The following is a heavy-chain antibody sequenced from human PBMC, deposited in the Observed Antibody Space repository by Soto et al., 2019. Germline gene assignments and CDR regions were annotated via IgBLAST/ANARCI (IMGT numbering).Heavy chain of an antibody. CDR2: IYPGDSDT. V-gene: IGHV5-51*01. D-gene: IGHD2-2*01. J-gene: IGHJ4*02. Sequence: GESLKISCKGSGYSFTSYWIGWVRQMPGKGLEWMGIIYPGDSDTRYSLSFQGQVTISAGKSISTAYLQWSSLKASDTAMYYCARVESDPPTAAPFDYWGQGTLVTVSS. CDR3: ARVESDPPTAAPFDY. CDR1: GYSFTSYW.